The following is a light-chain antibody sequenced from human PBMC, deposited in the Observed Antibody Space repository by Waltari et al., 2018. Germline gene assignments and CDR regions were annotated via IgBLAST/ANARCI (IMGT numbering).Light chain of an antibody. CDR2: PAS. J-gene: IGKJ1*01. V-gene: IGKV3-15*01. CDR1: QTIGLS. CDR3: QQYNNWPPGT. Sequence: TVATQSPATLSMSPGERAALPCRTSQTIGLSLAWYQQKPGQAPRLLIYPASTRATGIPARFSGSGSESEFTLTISSLQSEDVAVYYCQQYNNWPPGTFGQGTRVEI.